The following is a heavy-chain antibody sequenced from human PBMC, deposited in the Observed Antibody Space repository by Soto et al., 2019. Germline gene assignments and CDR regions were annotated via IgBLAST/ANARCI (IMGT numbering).Heavy chain of an antibody. Sequence: GSLRLSCVGSGFTIRSFAMSWVRQAPGKGLEWVSGVSANGDRTYYADSVKGRFSISRDNSKNSLSLEMNSLRAEDTAVYYCEIDATGDYVGAFDFWGQGTMVTVSS. J-gene: IGHJ3*01. CDR3: EIDATGDYVGAFDF. CDR2: VSANGDRT. V-gene: IGHV3-23*01. CDR1: GFTIRSFA. D-gene: IGHD4-17*01.